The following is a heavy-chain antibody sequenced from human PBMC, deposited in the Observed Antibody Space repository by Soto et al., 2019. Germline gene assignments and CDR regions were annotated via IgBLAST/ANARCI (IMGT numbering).Heavy chain of an antibody. V-gene: IGHV1-69*18. D-gene: IGHD6-19*01. CDR3: AREGGAYSSGWRYFDY. J-gene: IGHJ4*02. CDR2: IIPMFGTP. Sequence: QVQLVQSGAEVKEPGSSVKVSCKASGGTFSTYSISWVRQAPGQGLEWMGMIIPMFGTPDYAQKSQGRVTITADESTRTVYMELSSLRSEDTAVYYCAREGGAYSSGWRYFDYWGQGTLVTVYS. CDR1: GGTFSTYS.